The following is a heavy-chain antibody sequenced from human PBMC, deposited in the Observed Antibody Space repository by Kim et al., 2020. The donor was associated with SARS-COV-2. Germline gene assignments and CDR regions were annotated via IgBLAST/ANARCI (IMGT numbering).Heavy chain of an antibody. V-gene: IGHV3-48*02. D-gene: IGHD3-3*01. CDR2: ISSSSSTI. Sequence: GGSLRLSCAASGFTFSSYSMNWVRQAPGKGLEWVSYISSSSSTIYYADSVKGRFTISRDNAKNSLYLQMNSLRDEDTAVYYCARDQGVDDFWSGYSDYYYYGMDVWGQGTTVTVSS. CDR3: ARDQGVDDFWSGYSDYYYYGMDV. J-gene: IGHJ6*02. CDR1: GFTFSSYS.